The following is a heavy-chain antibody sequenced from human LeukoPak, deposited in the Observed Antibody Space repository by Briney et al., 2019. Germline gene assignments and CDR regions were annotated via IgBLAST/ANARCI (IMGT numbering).Heavy chain of an antibody. CDR2: IYTSGSS. CDR3: ARNPTLGNYFDY. CDR1: GGSISSYY. V-gene: IGHV4-4*07. J-gene: IGHJ4*02. Sequence: SETLSLTCTVSGGSISSYYWSWIRQPAGKGLEWIGRIYTSGSSNYNPSLKSRATMSVDTSKNQFSLKLSSVTAADTAVYYCARNPTLGNYFDYWGQGTLVTVSS.